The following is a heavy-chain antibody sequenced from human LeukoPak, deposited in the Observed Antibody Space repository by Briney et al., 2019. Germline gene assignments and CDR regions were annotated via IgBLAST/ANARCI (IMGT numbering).Heavy chain of an antibody. J-gene: IGHJ6*02. V-gene: IGHV4-59*04. D-gene: IGHD3-3*01. CDR2: IYYSGST. CDR1: GGSISSYY. CDR3: AGYYSSIYGMDV. Sequence: SETLSLTCTVSGGSISSYYWSWIRQPPGKGLEWIGYIYYSGSTYYNASLKSRITISVDTSKRQFPLRMNSVTAADTAVYFCAGYYSSIYGMDVWGQGTTVTVSS.